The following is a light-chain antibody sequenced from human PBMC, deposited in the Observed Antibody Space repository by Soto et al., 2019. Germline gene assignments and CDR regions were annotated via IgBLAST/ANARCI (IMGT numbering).Light chain of an antibody. Sequence: QSALTQPASVSGSPGQSITISCTGTSSDVGGYNYVSWYQQHPAKAPKLMIYEVSNRPSGVSHRFSGSKSGNTASLTISGLSAEDEADYYCFSYTTSSTLVFGGGTKVTVL. J-gene: IGLJ3*02. CDR1: SSDVGGYNY. V-gene: IGLV2-14*01. CDR3: FSYTTSSTLV. CDR2: EVS.